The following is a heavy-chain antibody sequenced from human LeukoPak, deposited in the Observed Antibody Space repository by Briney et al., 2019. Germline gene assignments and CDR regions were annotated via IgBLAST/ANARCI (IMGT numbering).Heavy chain of an antibody. J-gene: IGHJ4*02. Sequence: ASVKVSCKPSGYTLTDYYIHWVRQAPGQGLEWMGWINPNTGGTSYAQRFQGRVTMTRDTSISTAYMELSSLRSDDTAVFYCARKGGAVLTGYHYWGQGTLVTVSS. CDR3: ARKGGAVLTGYHY. D-gene: IGHD3-9*01. CDR1: GYTLTDYY. V-gene: IGHV1-2*02. CDR2: INPNTGGT.